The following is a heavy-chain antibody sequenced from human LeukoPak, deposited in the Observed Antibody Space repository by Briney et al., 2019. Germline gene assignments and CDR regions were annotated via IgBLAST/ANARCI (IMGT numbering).Heavy chain of an antibody. CDR3: ARALSPYSSSWYGYFDL. Sequence: SETLSLTCTVSGGSISSYYWSWLRQPPGNGLEWIGYIYYSGSTNYNPSLKSRVTISVDTSKNQFSLKLSSVTAADTAVYYCARALSPYSSSWYGYFDLWGRGTLVTVSS. CDR2: IYYSGST. D-gene: IGHD6-13*01. J-gene: IGHJ2*01. CDR1: GGSISSYY. V-gene: IGHV4-59*01.